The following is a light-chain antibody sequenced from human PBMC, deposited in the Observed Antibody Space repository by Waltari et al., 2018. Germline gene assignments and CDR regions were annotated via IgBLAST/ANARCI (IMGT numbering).Light chain of an antibody. CDR2: VNSDGSH. Sequence: QLVLTQSPSASASLGAPVKLTCTRSRGHRGHTCAWLHKQPEKGPRYLMKVNSDGSHTKGDEIPDRFSGSSSGAERYLTISRLQSEDEADYYCQTGGHGTWVFGGGTKLTVL. J-gene: IGLJ3*02. V-gene: IGLV4-69*01. CDR1: RGHRGHT. CDR3: QTGGHGTWV.